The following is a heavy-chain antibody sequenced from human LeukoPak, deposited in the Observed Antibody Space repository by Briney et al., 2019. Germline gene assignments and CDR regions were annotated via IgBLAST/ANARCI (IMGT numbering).Heavy chain of an antibody. Sequence: PSQTLSLTCTVSGGSISSGGYYWGWIRQPPGKGLEWIGSIYYSGSTYYNPSLKSRVTISVDTSKNQFSLKLSSVTAADTAVYYCARDHSSLGQLDPTHFDYWGQGTLVTVSS. CDR2: IYYSGST. D-gene: IGHD6-13*01. CDR1: GGSISSGGYY. V-gene: IGHV4-39*07. CDR3: ARDHSSLGQLDPTHFDY. J-gene: IGHJ4*02.